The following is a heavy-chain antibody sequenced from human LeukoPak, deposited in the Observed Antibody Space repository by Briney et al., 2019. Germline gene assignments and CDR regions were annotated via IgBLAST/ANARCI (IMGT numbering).Heavy chain of an antibody. V-gene: IGHV3-11*04. D-gene: IGHD3-22*01. CDR1: GFTFSDYY. CDR2: ISSSGSTI. CDR3: ASDYYDSSGYYSLDY. J-gene: IGHJ4*02. Sequence: GGSLRPSCAASGFTFSDYYMSWIRQAPGKGLEWVSYISSSGSTIYYADSVKGRFTISRDNAKNSLYLQMNSLRAEDTAVYYCASDYYDSSGYYSLDYWGQGTLVTVSS.